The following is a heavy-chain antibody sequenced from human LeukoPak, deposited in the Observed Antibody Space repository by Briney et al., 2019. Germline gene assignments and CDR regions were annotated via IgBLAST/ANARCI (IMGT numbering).Heavy chain of an antibody. V-gene: IGHV4-61*02. D-gene: IGHD1/OR15-1a*01. J-gene: IGHJ6*03. CDR2: IYTSGST. CDR1: GGSISSGSYY. CDR3: ARDVLTSSYYMDV. Sequence: SETLSLTCTVSGGSISSGSYYWSWIRQPAGKGLEWIGRIYTSGSTNYNPSLKSRVTISVDTSKNQFSLKLSSVTAADTAVYYCARDVLTSSYYMDVWGKGTTVTVSS.